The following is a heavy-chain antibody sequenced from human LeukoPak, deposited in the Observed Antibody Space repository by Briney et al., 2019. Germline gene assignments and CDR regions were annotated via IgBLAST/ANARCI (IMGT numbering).Heavy chain of an antibody. D-gene: IGHD6-13*01. CDR1: GFTFSDYN. CDR2: IGRSGSTK. V-gene: IGHV3-11*01. J-gene: IGHJ5*02. Sequence: GRSLRLSCAASGFTFSDYNMRWIRQAPGKGLEWVSSIGRSGSTKYYAYSVKGRFTISRDNAKNSLFLQMNSLRAEDTAVYYCARAVRIAAAGYNWFDPWGQGTLVTVSS. CDR3: ARAVRIAAAGYNWFDP.